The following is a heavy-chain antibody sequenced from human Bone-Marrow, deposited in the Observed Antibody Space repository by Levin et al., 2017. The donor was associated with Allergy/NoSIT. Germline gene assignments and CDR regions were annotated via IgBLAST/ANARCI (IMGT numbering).Heavy chain of an antibody. V-gene: IGHV3-7*01. Sequence: GESLKISCAASGFTFSSHWMRWVRQAPGKGLEWVASIKQDGREDHYVDSVKGRFTISRDNAKNSLYLQMNSLRAEDTAVYYCARVVTSACDLWGQGTMVTVSS. CDR2: IKQDGRED. D-gene: IGHD3-16*02. CDR1: GFTFSSHW. CDR3: ARVVTSACDL. J-gene: IGHJ3*01.